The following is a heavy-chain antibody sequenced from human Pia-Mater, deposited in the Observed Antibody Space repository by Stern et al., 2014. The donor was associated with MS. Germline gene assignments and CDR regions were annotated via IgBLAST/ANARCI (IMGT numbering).Heavy chain of an antibody. Sequence: VQLVESGTEVKKPGESLKISCKGSGYSFSNYWIGWVRQMPGKGLEWIGVIYPWDSDTRYSPSFQGQVTISADKSINTAYLQWSSLKASDTAIYYCATAPPRGYTYGNFDYWGQGTLVTVSS. CDR2: IYPWDSDT. J-gene: IGHJ4*02. CDR3: ATAPPRGYTYGNFDY. V-gene: IGHV5-51*03. D-gene: IGHD5-18*01. CDR1: GYSFSNYW.